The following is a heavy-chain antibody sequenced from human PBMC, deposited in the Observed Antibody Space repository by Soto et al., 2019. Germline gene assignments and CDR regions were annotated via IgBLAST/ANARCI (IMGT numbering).Heavy chain of an antibody. CDR1: GGSFSGYY. V-gene: IGHV4-34*01. D-gene: IGHD5-18*01. CDR2: INHSGST. J-gene: IGHJ6*03. CDR3: ARGSGTYSYGGYYYYYYYMDV. Sequence: PSETLSLTCAVEGGSFSGYYWSWIRQPPGKGLEWIGEINHSGSTNYNPSLKSRVTISVDTSKNQFSLKLSSVTAADTAVYYCARGSGTYSYGGYYYYYYYMDVWGKGTTVTVSS.